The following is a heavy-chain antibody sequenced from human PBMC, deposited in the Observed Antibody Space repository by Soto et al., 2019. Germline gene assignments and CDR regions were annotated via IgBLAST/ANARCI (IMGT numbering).Heavy chain of an antibody. D-gene: IGHD3-10*01. CDR2: ISGSGGST. CDR3: AKGPSMVENPRGAFDI. Sequence: GGSLRLSCAASGFTFSSYAMSWVRQAPGKGLEWVSAISGSGGSTYYADSVKGRFTISRDNSKNTLYLQMNSLRAEDTAVYYCAKGPSMVENPRGAFDIWGQGTMVTVSS. J-gene: IGHJ3*02. V-gene: IGHV3-23*01. CDR1: GFTFSSYA.